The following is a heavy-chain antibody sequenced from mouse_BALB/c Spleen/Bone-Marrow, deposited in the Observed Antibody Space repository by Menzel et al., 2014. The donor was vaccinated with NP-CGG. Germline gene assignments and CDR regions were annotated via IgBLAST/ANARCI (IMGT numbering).Heavy chain of an antibody. CDR3: ARWGYYAMGY. J-gene: IGHJ4*01. Sequence: VQLKQSGAELVKPGASVKLSCPASGFNIKDTYMHWVKQRPEQGLEWIGRIDPANGNTKYDPKFQGKATITADTSSNTAYLQLSSLTSEDTAVYYCARWGYYAMGYWGQGTSVTDSP. V-gene: IGHV14-3*02. CDR2: IDPANGNT. CDR1: GFNIKDTY.